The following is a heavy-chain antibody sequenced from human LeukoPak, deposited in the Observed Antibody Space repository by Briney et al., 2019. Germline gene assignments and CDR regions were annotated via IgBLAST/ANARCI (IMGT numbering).Heavy chain of an antibody. Sequence: GASVKVSCKASGYTFTSYVITWVRQAPGQGLEGMGWISAYNANTNYAQKLQGRVTMTTDTSTSTAYMELRSLRSDDTAVYYCAGQQLGANACDIWGQGTMVTVSS. D-gene: IGHD6-6*01. V-gene: IGHV1-18*01. J-gene: IGHJ3*02. CDR1: GYTFTSYV. CDR3: AGQQLGANACDI. CDR2: ISAYNANT.